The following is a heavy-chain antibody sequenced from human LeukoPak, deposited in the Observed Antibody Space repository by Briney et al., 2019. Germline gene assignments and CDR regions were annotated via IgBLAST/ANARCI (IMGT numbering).Heavy chain of an antibody. V-gene: IGHV4-59*01. CDR3: ARVSLGPPYYYYYMDV. CDR2: IYYSGSA. J-gene: IGHJ6*03. D-gene: IGHD3-16*01. CDR1: GGSISSYQ. Sequence: SETLSLTCTVSGGSISSYQWSWVGQPPGKGLEGIGNIYYSGSANYNPSLKSRVTISVDTSKNQFSLKLSSVTAADTAVYYCARVSLGPPYYYYYMDVWGKGTTVTVSS.